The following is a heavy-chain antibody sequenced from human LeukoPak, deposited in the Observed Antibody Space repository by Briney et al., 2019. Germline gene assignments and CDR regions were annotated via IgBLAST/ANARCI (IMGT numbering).Heavy chain of an antibody. V-gene: IGHV4-34*01. CDR1: GGSFSGYY. Sequence: SETLSLTCAVYGGSFSGYYWSWIRQPPGKGLEWIGEINHSGSTNYNPSLKSRVTISVDTSKNQFSLKLSSVTAADTAVYYCARGGRWLRLSSDYWGQGTLVTVSS. CDR2: INHSGST. D-gene: IGHD5-12*01. J-gene: IGHJ4*02. CDR3: ARGGRWLRLSSDY.